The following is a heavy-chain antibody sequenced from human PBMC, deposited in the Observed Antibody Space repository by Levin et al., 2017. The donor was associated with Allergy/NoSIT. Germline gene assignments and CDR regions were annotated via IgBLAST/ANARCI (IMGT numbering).Heavy chain of an antibody. Sequence: PGGSLRLSCKGSGYSFINYWIVWVRQMPGKGLEWMGIIYPHDSKTRYSPSFEGQVTFSADMSISTAYLQWSSLKASDTAMYYCARGNTANWFDPWGQGTLVTVSS. CDR3: ARGNTANWFDP. CDR1: GYSFINYW. D-gene: IGHD2-21*02. CDR2: IYPHDSKT. J-gene: IGHJ5*02. V-gene: IGHV5-51*01.